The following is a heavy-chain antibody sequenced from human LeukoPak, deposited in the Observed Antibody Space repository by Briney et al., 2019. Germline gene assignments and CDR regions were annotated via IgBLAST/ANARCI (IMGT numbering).Heavy chain of an antibody. CDR2: INAGNGNT. Sequence: ASVKVSCEASGYTFTSYAIHWVRQAPGQRLEWMGWINAGNGNTEYSQKFQGRVTFTRDTSASTAYMELSSLRSEDTAVYYCARVLLRFGGYFDYWGQGTLVTVSS. CDR3: ARVLLRFGGYFDY. V-gene: IGHV1-3*01. D-gene: IGHD3-10*01. CDR1: GYTFTSYA. J-gene: IGHJ4*02.